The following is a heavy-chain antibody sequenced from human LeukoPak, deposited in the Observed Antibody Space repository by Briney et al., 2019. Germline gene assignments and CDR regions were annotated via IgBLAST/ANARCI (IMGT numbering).Heavy chain of an antibody. CDR3: ARGCSSTSCYEDY. CDR1: GLTFSSYS. D-gene: IGHD2-2*01. V-gene: IGHV3-48*01. CDR2: ISSSSSTI. Sequence: GGSLRLSCAASGLTFSSYSMNWDRQAPGKGLEWVSSISSSSSTIYYADSVKGRFTISRDNAKNSLYLQMNSLRAEDTAVYYCARGCSSTSCYEDYWGQGTLVTVSS. J-gene: IGHJ4*02.